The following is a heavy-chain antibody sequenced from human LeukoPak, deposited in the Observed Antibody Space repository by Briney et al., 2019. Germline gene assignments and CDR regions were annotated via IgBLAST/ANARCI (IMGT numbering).Heavy chain of an antibody. Sequence: SETLSLTCTVSGDSISSYYWNWIRQPAGKGLEWIGRIYSSGGTNYNPSLKTRITMSVDTSKNQFSLKLSSVTAADTAVYYCARSLMDEAAAWGQGTLVTVSS. CDR1: GDSISSYY. V-gene: IGHV4-4*07. D-gene: IGHD6-13*01. CDR2: IYSSGGT. J-gene: IGHJ4*02. CDR3: ARSLMDEAAA.